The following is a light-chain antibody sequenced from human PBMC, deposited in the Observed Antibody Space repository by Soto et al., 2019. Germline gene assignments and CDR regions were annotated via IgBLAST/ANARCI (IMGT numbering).Light chain of an antibody. CDR3: LQKYFYSFP. J-gene: IGKJ3*01. Sequence: AIQMTQSPSSLSATVGDRVTVTCRASQGISNALGCFQQKPGKAPKLLIYAASKLQSGVPARFSGSGSGTEFTLAITILQHEDVATYYYLQKYFYSFPFGHGTKVDIK. V-gene: IGKV1-6*01. CDR2: AAS. CDR1: QGISNA.